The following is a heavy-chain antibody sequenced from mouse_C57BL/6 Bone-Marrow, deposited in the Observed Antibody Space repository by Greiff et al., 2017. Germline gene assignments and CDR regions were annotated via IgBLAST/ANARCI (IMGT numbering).Heavy chain of an antibody. CDR1: GFTFSDYG. CDR2: ISSGSSTI. J-gene: IGHJ4*01. D-gene: IGHD3-2*02. CDR3: ARPAQATSYAMDY. V-gene: IGHV5-17*01. Sequence: EVMLVESGGGLVKPGGSLKLSCAASGFTFSDYGMHWVRQAPEKGLEWVAYISSGSSTIYYADTVKGRFTISRDNAKNTLFLQMTSLRSEDTAMYYCARPAQATSYAMDYWGQGTSVTVSS.